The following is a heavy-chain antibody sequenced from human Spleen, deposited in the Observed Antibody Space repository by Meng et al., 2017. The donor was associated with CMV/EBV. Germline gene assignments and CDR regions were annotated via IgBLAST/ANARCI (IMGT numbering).Heavy chain of an antibody. CDR2: MNPNSGNT. V-gene: IGHV1-8*01. J-gene: IGHJ1*01. CDR1: GYTFITYY. Sequence: ASVKVSCKASGYTFITYYIHWVRQAPGQGLEWMGWMNPNSGNTGYAQKFQGRVTMTRNTSISTAYMELSSLRSEDTAVYYCATNRDFQHWGQGTLVTVSS. CDR3: ATNRDFQH.